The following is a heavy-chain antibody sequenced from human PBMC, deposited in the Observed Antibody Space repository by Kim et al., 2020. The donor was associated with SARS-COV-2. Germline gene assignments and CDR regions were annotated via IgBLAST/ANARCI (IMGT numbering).Heavy chain of an antibody. CDR3: ARASGSYYAYYGMDV. Sequence: GGSLRLSCAASGFTFDDYGMSWVRQAPGKGLEWVSGINWNGGSTGYADSVRGRFIISRDNAKNSLYLQMNSLRAEDTALYHCARASGSYYAYYGMDVWGQGTTVTVSS. J-gene: IGHJ6*02. D-gene: IGHD1-26*01. CDR2: INWNGGST. CDR1: GFTFDDYG. V-gene: IGHV3-20*01.